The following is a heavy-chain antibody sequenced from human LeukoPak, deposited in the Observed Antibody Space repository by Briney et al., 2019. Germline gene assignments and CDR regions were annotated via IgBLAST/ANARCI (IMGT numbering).Heavy chain of an antibody. J-gene: IGHJ4*02. CDR3: AREIADPYSFDS. CDR1: GGSITSSFY. D-gene: IGHD6-13*01. Sequence: SETLSLTCSVSGGSITSSFYWGWIRQPPGKGLEWIGSISYRGSTYNNPSLKSRVTMSVDKSKNQFSLNLSSVTAADTAVYYCAREIADPYSFDSWGQGTLVTVSS. V-gene: IGHV4-39*07. CDR2: ISYRGST.